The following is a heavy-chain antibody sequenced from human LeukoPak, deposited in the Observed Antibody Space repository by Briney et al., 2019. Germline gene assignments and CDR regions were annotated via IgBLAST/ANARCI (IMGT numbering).Heavy chain of an antibody. D-gene: IGHD3-22*01. CDR1: GFTFSNAW. J-gene: IGHJ4*02. CDR3: TTVGRYDPPEFDY. Sequence: GGSLRLSCAASGFTFSNAWMSWVRQAPGKGPEWVGRIKSKTDGGTTDYAAPVKGRFTISRDDSKNTLYPQMNSLKTEDTAVYYCTTVGRYDPPEFDYWGQGTLVTVSS. CDR2: IKSKTDGGTT. V-gene: IGHV3-15*01.